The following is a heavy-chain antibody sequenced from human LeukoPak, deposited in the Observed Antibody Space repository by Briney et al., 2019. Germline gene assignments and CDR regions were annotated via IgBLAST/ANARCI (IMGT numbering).Heavy chain of an antibody. J-gene: IGHJ4*02. CDR3: AKDGDYSNYVDFDY. D-gene: IGHD4-11*01. Sequence: PGGSLRLSCAASGFTFSSYAMSWVRQAPGKGLEWVSAISGSGGSTYYADSVKGRFTISRDNSKNTLYLQMNSLRAEDTAVCYCAKDGDYSNYVDFDYWGQGTLVTVSS. CDR2: ISGSGGST. V-gene: IGHV3-23*01. CDR1: GFTFSSYA.